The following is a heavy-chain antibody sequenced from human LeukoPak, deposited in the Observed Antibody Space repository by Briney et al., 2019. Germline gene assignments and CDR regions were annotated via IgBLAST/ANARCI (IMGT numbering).Heavy chain of an antibody. CDR3: ASTTGTRRLNFDY. CDR1: SGSISSYY. J-gene: IGHJ4*02. Sequence: PSETLSLTCTVSSGSISSYYWSWIRQPPGEGLEWIGEINHSGSTNYNPSLKSRVTISVDTSKNQFSLKLSSVTAADTAVYYCASTTGTRRLNFDYWGQGTLVTVSS. V-gene: IGHV4-34*01. CDR2: INHSGST. D-gene: IGHD1-1*01.